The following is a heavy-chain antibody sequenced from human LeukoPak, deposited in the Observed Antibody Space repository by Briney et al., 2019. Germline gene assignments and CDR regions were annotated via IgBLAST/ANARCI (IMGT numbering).Heavy chain of an antibody. V-gene: IGHV4-39*07. CDR1: GGSISSSTYH. CDR2: IYYGEST. CDR3: ARVADGYNYFDY. J-gene: IGHJ4*02. D-gene: IGHD5-24*01. Sequence: SETLSLTCTVSGGSISSSTYHWGWIRQPPGKGLEWIGSIYYGESTYYNPSLKSRVTISVDTSKNQFSLKLSSVTAADTAVYYCARVADGYNYFDYWGQGTLVTVSS.